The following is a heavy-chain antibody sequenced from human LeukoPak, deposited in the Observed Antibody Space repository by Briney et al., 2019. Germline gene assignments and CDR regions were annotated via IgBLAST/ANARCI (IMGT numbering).Heavy chain of an antibody. CDR2: INPNSGGT. V-gene: IGHV1-2*02. Sequence: EASVKVSCKASGYTFTGYYMHWVRQAPGQGLEWMGWINPNSGGTNYAQKFQGRVTMTRDTSISTAYMELSSLRSEDTAVYYCARNLNSGSYFGYWGQGTLVTVSS. CDR3: ARNLNSGSYFGY. J-gene: IGHJ4*02. D-gene: IGHD1-26*01. CDR1: GYTFTGYY.